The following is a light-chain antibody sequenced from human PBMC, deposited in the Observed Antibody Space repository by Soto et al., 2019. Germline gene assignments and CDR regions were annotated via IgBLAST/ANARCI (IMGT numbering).Light chain of an antibody. J-gene: IGKJ1*01. CDR2: DAS. CDR3: QQYNSYPWT. Sequence: DIQMTQSPCTLSASVGDGVTITCRASQSISSWLAWYQQKPGKAPKLLIYDASSLESGVPSRFSGSGSGTEFTLTISSLQPDDFATYYCQQYNSYPWTFGQGTKVDIK. V-gene: IGKV1-5*01. CDR1: QSISSW.